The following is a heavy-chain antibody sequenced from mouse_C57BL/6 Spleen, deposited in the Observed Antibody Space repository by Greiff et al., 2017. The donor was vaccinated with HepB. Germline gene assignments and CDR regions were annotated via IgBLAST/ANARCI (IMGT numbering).Heavy chain of an antibody. V-gene: IGHV1-69*01. CDR2: IDPSDSYT. Sequence: VQLQQSGAELVMPGASVKLSCKASGYTFTSYWMHWVKQRPGQGLEWIGEIDPSDSYTNYNQKFKGKSTLTVDKSSSTAYMQLSSLTSEDSAVYYCARGLITTVADYWGQGTTLTVAS. CDR3: ARGLITTVADY. D-gene: IGHD1-1*01. CDR1: GYTFTSYW. J-gene: IGHJ2*01.